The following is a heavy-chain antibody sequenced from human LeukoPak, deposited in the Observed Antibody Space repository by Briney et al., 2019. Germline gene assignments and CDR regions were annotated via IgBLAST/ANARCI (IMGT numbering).Heavy chain of an antibody. Sequence: PGGSLRLSCEASGLTFSDYSMNWVRQAPGKGLEWVSYISSSGNTIYYADSVKGRFTISRDNAKDSLYLQMNSLRAEDTAVYYCATESGTYSGTCFDYWGQGTLVTVSS. V-gene: IGHV3-48*01. CDR3: ATESGTYSGTCFDY. J-gene: IGHJ4*02. CDR2: ISSSGNTI. CDR1: GLTFSDYS. D-gene: IGHD1-26*01.